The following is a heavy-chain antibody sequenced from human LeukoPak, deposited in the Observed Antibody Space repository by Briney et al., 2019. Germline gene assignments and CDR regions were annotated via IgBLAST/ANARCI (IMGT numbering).Heavy chain of an antibody. CDR2: TYYSGST. CDR3: ARWEESDAFDI. V-gene: IGHV4-39*01. J-gene: IGHJ3*02. Sequence: SETLSLTCIVSGGSISRRTYYWGWIRQPPGKGLEWIGSTYYSGSTNYNPSLKSRVTIYIDTSKNQFSLKLSSVTAADTAVYYCARWEESDAFDIWGQGTMVTVSS. CDR1: GGSISRRTYY. D-gene: IGHD1-26*01.